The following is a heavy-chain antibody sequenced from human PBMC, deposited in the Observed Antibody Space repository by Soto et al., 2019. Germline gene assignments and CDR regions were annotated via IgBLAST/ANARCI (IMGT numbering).Heavy chain of an antibody. CDR1: GFKFSDYW. Sequence: GGSLRLSCAASGFKFSDYWMSWVRQAPGKGLEWVGNIKHDTSEAHYADSVKGRFTITRDNVKNLLFLQMNGLRSDDTASYYCARDGLLFSGPYRPSRFDYWGLGTLVTVS. V-gene: IGHV3-7*03. CDR3: ARDGLLFSGPYRPSRFDY. J-gene: IGHJ4*02. D-gene: IGHD3-16*02. CDR2: IKHDTSEA.